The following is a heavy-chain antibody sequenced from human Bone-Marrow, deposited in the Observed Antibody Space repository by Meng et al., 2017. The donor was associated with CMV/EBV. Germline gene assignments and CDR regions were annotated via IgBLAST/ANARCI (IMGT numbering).Heavy chain of an antibody. V-gene: IGHV3-30*04. D-gene: IGHD6-13*01. CDR3: ARAKVAAGSFDY. J-gene: IGHJ4*02. CDR1: GFTFSSYA. CDR2: ISYDGSNK. Sequence: GESLKISCAASGFTFSSYAMHWVRQAPGKGLEWVAVISYDGSNKYYADSVKGRFTISRDNSKNTLYLQMNSLRAEDTAVYDCARAKVAAGSFDYWGQGTLVTVSS.